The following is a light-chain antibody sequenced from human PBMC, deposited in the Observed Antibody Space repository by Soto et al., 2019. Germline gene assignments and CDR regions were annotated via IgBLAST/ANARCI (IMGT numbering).Light chain of an antibody. Sequence: EIVLTQSPGTLSLSPGERATLSCRASQSVSSSSLAWYQQKPGQAPRLLIYGASSRDTGIPDRFSGSGSGTDFTLTISRLEPEDFAVYYCPQYGSSPYTFGQGTKLEIK. CDR3: PQYGSSPYT. V-gene: IGKV3-20*01. CDR2: GAS. J-gene: IGKJ2*01. CDR1: QSVSSSS.